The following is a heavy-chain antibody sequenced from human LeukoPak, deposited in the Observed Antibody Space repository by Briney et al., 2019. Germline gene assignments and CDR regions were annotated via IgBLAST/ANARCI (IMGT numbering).Heavy chain of an antibody. CDR3: SLGSTFDV. V-gene: IGHV3-7*05. D-gene: IGHD3-10*01. CDR1: GFTFNSYW. Sequence: GGSLRLSCVVSGFTFNSYWMSWVRQAPGKGLQWVANIKQDGSEKYYVDSVKGQFTISRDSAKNSLYLQMNSLRAEDTAVYYCSLGSTFDVWGQGTMVTVSS. J-gene: IGHJ3*01. CDR2: IKQDGSEK.